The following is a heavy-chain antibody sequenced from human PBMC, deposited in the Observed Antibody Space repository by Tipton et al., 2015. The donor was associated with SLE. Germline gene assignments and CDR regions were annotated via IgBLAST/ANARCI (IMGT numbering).Heavy chain of an antibody. CDR3: ARRGWVDAFDI. CDR1: GGSIISDPYY. J-gene: IGHJ3*02. Sequence: TLSLTCTVSGGSIISDPYYWAWIRQPPGKGLEWIAIMSYSGSTFYKPSLQSRLTMSVDTSRKQFSLKLTSVTAADTAVYYCARRGWVDAFDIWGQGTMVIVSS. CDR2: MSYSGST. V-gene: IGHV4-39*07. D-gene: IGHD6-19*01.